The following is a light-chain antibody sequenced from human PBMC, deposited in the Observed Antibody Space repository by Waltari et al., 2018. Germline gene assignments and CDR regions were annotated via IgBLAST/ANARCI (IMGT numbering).Light chain of an antibody. V-gene: IGKV1-33*01. CDR3: QQDANLPIT. Sequence: DTQMTQSPSSLSASVGDRVTITCQTSQDTNKYLNWYQQKSGKAPKLLIYEASLLETGVPSRFSGRGSGTDFTLTISSLQPEDFATYFCQQDANLPITVGQGTRL. CDR2: EAS. CDR1: QDTNKY. J-gene: IGKJ5*01.